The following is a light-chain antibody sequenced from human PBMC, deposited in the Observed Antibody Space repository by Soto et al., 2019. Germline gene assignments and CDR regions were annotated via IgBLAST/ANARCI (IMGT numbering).Light chain of an antibody. V-gene: IGKV1-5*01. CDR3: QQYNSYPPLT. Sequence: DIQMTQSPSTLSASIGDSVTLTCRASQIIARWLAWYQQKPGKAPNLVIYDATKLQSGVPSRFSATASGAEFTLTISGLQAEDFATYYCQQYNSYPPLTFGGGTKVEIK. CDR1: QIIARW. CDR2: DAT. J-gene: IGKJ4*01.